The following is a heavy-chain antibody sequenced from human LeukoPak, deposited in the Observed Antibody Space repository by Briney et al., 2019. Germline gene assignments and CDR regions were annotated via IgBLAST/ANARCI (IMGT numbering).Heavy chain of an antibody. CDR1: GFSFSSYD. Sequence: GGSLRLSCAASGFSFSSYDMHWVRQAPGKGLEWVAVISYDGSNKYYADSVKGRFTISRDNAKNSLYLQMNSLRAEDTAMYYCARDTRGESDYWGHGTLVTVSS. CDR3: ARDTRGESDY. D-gene: IGHD2-2*01. J-gene: IGHJ4*01. CDR2: ISYDGSNK. V-gene: IGHV3-30*03.